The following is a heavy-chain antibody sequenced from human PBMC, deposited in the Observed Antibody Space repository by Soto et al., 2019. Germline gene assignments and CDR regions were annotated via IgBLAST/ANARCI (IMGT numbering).Heavy chain of an antibody. Sequence: QLQLQESGPGLVKPSETLSLTCTVSGGSISSSSYYWGWIRQPPGKGLEWIGSIYYSGSTYYNPSLMSGVTISVDTSQNQYSLKLSSVTAADTAVYYWGRRAVATTMGIDATDIWGQGTMVTVSS. J-gene: IGHJ3*02. CDR3: GRRAVATTMGIDATDI. CDR1: GGSISSSSYY. CDR2: IYYSGST. V-gene: IGHV4-39*01. D-gene: IGHD5-18*01.